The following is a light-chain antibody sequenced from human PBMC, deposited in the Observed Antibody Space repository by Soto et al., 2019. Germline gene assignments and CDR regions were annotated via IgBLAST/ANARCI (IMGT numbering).Light chain of an antibody. J-gene: IGKJ2*01. CDR2: GAS. V-gene: IGKV3-20*01. CDR1: QSVSNSY. Sequence: EIVLTQSPGTLSLSPGERATLSCRASQSVSNSYLAWYQQRPGQAPRLLIYGASSRATGIPDRFSGSGSGTDFTLTISRLEPEDFAVYYCQQYGSSLLMYTFGQGTKLEIK. CDR3: QQYGSSLLMYT.